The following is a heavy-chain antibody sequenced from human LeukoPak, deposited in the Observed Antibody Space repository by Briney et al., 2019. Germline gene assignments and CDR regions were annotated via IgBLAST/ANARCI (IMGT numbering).Heavy chain of an antibody. CDR2: ISYDGSNK. Sequence: GGSLRLSCAASGFTFSSYGMHWVRQAPGKRLEWVGVISYDGSNKFYGDSVKGRFTISRDNSKNTLYLQMNSLRAEDTAVYYCARDRTWIQLWLPDYWGQGTLVTVSS. D-gene: IGHD5-18*01. CDR3: ARDRTWIQLWLPDY. J-gene: IGHJ4*02. V-gene: IGHV3-30*03. CDR1: GFTFSSYG.